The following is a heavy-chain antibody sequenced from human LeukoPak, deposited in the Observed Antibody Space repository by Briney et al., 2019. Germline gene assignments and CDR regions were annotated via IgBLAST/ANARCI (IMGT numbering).Heavy chain of an antibody. Sequence: GGSLRLSCAASGFTVSSNYMSWVRQAPGKGLEWVSVIYSGGSTYYADSVKGRFTIFRHNSKNTLYLQMNSLRAEDTAVYYCARGYPGLMDAFDIWGQGTMVTVSS. D-gene: IGHD3-9*01. CDR2: IYSGGST. CDR1: GFTVSSNY. J-gene: IGHJ3*02. V-gene: IGHV3-53*04. CDR3: ARGYPGLMDAFDI.